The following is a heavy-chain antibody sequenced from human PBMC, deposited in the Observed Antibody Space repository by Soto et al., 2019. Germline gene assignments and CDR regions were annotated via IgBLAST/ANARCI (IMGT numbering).Heavy chain of an antibody. D-gene: IGHD1-1*01. V-gene: IGHV4-4*07. J-gene: IGHJ5*02. CDR2: IYATGIT. Sequence: EPLSLTCTVSCASVSGFCWSLIRKFAGKGLEWIGRIYATGITDYNPSLKSRVMMSVDTSKKQFSLKLRSVTAADTAVYYCVRDGTKTLRDWFDPWGQGISVTVSS. CDR1: CASVSGFC. CDR3: VRDGTKTLRDWFDP.